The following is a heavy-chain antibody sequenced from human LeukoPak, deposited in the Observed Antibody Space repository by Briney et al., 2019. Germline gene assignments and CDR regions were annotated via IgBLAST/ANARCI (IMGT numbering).Heavy chain of an antibody. J-gene: IGHJ4*02. CDR1: GFTFSSYS. Sequence: GGSLRLSCAASGFTFSSYSMNWGRQAPGKGLEWVSSISSSSSYIYYADSVKGRFTISRDNAKNSLYLQMNSLRAEDTAVYYCAREERDYVWGSYRSAYYFDYWGQGTLVTVSS. CDR3: AREERDYVWGSYRSAYYFDY. CDR2: ISSSSSYI. V-gene: IGHV3-21*01. D-gene: IGHD3-16*02.